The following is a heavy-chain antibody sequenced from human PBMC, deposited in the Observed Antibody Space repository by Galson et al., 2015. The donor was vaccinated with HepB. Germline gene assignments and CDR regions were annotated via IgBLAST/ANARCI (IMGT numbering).Heavy chain of an antibody. V-gene: IGHV3-23*01. CDR3: AKARCTTTSCYGGDFDY. J-gene: IGHJ4*02. CDR2: ISGSGGST. Sequence: SLRLSCAASGFTFSNYAVSWVRQAPGKGLEWVSSISGSGGSTYYADSVKGRFTISRDNSKNTIYMQMNSLSAEDTAIYYCAKARCTTTSCYGGDFDYWGQGTLVTVSS. CDR1: GFTFSNYA. D-gene: IGHD2-2*01.